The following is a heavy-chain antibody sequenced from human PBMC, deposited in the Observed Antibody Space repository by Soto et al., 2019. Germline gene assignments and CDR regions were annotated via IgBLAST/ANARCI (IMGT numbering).Heavy chain of an antibody. Sequence: SVKVSCKASGGTFSSYAISWVRQAPGQGLEWMGGIIPIFGTANYAQKFQGRVTITADESTSTAYMELSSLRSEDTAVYYCARLGGYSGYDLGIAAALNDYWGQGTLVTVSS. CDR1: GGTFSSYA. CDR2: IIPIFGTA. CDR3: ARLGGYSGYDLGIAAALNDY. D-gene: IGHD5-12*01. V-gene: IGHV1-69*13. J-gene: IGHJ4*02.